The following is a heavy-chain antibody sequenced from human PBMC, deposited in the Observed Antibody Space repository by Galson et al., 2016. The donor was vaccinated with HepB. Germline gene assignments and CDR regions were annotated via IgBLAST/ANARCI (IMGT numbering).Heavy chain of an antibody. CDR3: VKDSGKFSFDS. CDR2: ISPDGSAA. CDR1: GFTFTSYW. V-gene: IGHV3-74*03. D-gene: IGHD3-10*01. J-gene: IGHJ4*02. Sequence: SLRLSCAASGFTFTSYWMHWVRQVPGKGLVWVSAISPDGSAATHADFVQGRFTISRDNAKNTLYLQTNSQRAEDTAVYYCVKDSGKFSFDSWGQGTLVTVSS.